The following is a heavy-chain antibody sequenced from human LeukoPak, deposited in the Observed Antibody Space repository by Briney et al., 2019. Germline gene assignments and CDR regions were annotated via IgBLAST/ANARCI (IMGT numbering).Heavy chain of an antibody. D-gene: IGHD5-24*01. V-gene: IGHV4-34*01. CDR3: ARLADGSPYYFDY. CDR2: INHSGST. CDR1: GGSFSGYY. Sequence: SETLSLTCAVYGGSFSGYYWSWIRQPPGKGLEWIGEINHSGSTNYNPSLKSRVTISVGTSKNQFSLKLSSVTAADTAVYYCARLADGSPYYFDYWGQGTQVTVSS. J-gene: IGHJ4*02.